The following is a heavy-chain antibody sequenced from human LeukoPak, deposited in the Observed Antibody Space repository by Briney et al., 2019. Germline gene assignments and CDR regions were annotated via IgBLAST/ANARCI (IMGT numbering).Heavy chain of an antibody. CDR2: IYSSGST. CDR1: GDSFSIISSSSSY. J-gene: IGHJ3*02. V-gene: IGHV4-39*01. CDR3: ARHPPLVRGSVESAFDI. Sequence: SETLSLTCTVSGDSFSIISSSSSYWGWIRQPPGKGLEWIGSIYSSGSTYFNSSLKSRVTISVDTSKDEFPLNLSSVTAADTAVYYCARHPPLVRGSVESAFDIWGQGTMVTVSS. D-gene: IGHD3-10*01.